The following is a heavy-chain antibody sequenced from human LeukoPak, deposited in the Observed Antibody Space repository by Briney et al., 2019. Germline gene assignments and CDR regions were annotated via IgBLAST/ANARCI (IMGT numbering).Heavy chain of an antibody. Sequence: QAGGSLRLSCAASGFTFSNYAMSWVRQAPGKGLEWVSAISGSGGNTYYADSVKGRFTISRGNSKNTLYLQVNSLRAEDTAVYYCAKDRSGWYVWDFWGQGTLVTVSS. J-gene: IGHJ4*02. D-gene: IGHD6-19*01. V-gene: IGHV3-23*01. CDR1: GFTFSNYA. CDR2: ISGSGGNT. CDR3: AKDRSGWYVWDF.